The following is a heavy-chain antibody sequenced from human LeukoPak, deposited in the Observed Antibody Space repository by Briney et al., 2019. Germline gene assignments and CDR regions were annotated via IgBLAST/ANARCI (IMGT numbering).Heavy chain of an antibody. V-gene: IGHV4-59*01. J-gene: IGHJ4*02. CDR1: GGSISSYY. Sequence: SETLSLTCTVSGGSISSYYRSWIRQPPGKGLEWIGYIYYSGSTNYNPSLKSRVTISVDTSKNQFSLKLSSVTAADTAVYYCARGLYDFWSGYFDYWGQGTLVTVSS. CDR2: IYYSGST. CDR3: ARGLYDFWSGYFDY. D-gene: IGHD3-3*01.